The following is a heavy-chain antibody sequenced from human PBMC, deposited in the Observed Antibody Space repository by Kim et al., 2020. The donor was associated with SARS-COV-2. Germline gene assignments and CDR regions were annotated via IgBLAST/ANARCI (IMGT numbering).Heavy chain of an antibody. CDR3: ARGLVRQLLHPYYY. D-gene: IGHD2-2*02. Sequence: SETLSLTCAVYGGSFSGYYWSWIRQSPGKGLEWIGEINHSGSTSYNSSLKSRVTISADTSTNQFSLKLSAVTAADKGVYFCARGLVRQLLHPYYY. CDR2: INHSGST. CDR1: GGSFSGYY. V-gene: IGHV4-34*01. J-gene: IGHJ6*01.